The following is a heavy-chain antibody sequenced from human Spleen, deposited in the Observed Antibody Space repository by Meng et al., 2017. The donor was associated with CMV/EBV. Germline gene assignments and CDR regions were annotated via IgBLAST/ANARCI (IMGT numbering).Heavy chain of an antibody. CDR3: ARDWWYSYAN. CDR2: IYYSGSN. D-gene: IGHD2-15*01. CDR1: GGSISSGDSY. J-gene: IGHJ4*02. V-gene: IGHV4-30-4*01. Sequence: QVQLQESGPGLVKPSQTLSLTCTVSGGSISSGDSYWSWIRQPPGKGLEWIGYIYYSGSNYYNPSLRSRITISVDTSKNQFSLKLSSVTAADTAVYYCARDWWYSYANWGQGTLVTVSS.